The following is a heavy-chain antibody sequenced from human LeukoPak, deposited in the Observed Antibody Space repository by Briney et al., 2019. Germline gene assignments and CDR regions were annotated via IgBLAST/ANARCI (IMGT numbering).Heavy chain of an antibody. Sequence: GGSLSLSCAASGFTFNSHWMHWVRQAPGKGLVWLSRISSDGRDTGYADSVKGRFTISRGNAKNTLYLQVNSLRAEDTAVYYCARCSYSGGSCPDYWGQGTLVTVSS. CDR2: ISSDGRDT. V-gene: IGHV3-74*01. CDR3: ARCSYSGGSCPDY. CDR1: GFTFNSHW. D-gene: IGHD2-15*01. J-gene: IGHJ4*02.